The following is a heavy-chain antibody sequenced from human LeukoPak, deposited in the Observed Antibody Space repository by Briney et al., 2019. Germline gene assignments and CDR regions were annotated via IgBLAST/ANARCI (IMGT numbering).Heavy chain of an antibody. V-gene: IGHV1-46*01. D-gene: IGHD2-15*01. CDR1: GYTFTSYY. CDR3: ARDPLNVVVVAATCRGRAFDI. CDR2: INPSGGST. J-gene: IGHJ3*02. Sequence: ASVKVSCKASGYTFTSYYMHWVRQAPGQGLEWMGIINPSGGSTSYAQKFQGRVTMTRDTSTSTVYMELSSLRSEDTAVYYCARDPLNVVVVAATCRGRAFDIWGQGTMVTVSS.